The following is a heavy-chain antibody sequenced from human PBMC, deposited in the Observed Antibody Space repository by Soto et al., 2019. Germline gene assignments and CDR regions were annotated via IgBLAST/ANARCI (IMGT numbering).Heavy chain of an antibody. CDR2: ISYDGGTK. CDR3: AKSYLGDDGTGFQYWFFDL. Sequence: QVQLVESGGGVVQPGRSLTLSCAASGFSFSTYGMHWVRQAPGKGLEWVAVISYDGGTKYYADSVKGRFAISRDNPKNTLYLQVTSLRPEDTAVYYCAKSYLGDDGTGFQYWFFDLWGRGTQVTVSS. D-gene: IGHD3-22*01. CDR1: GFSFSTYG. V-gene: IGHV3-30*18. J-gene: IGHJ2*01.